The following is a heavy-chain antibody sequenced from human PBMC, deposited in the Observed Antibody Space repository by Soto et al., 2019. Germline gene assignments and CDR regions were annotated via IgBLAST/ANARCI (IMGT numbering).Heavy chain of an antibody. J-gene: IGHJ4*02. V-gene: IGHV1-46*01. D-gene: IGHD3-10*01. CDR1: GYTFSFDY. CDR3: AKGRRNTF. CDR2: INPDGGAT. Sequence: QVQLVQSGAEVKKPGASVKISCKASGYTFSFDYLSWVRRAPGQWLQWMGKINPDGGATTYAQSFQGRVSITSDASTGTVYMELSSLTSDDAAVYYCAKGRRNTFWGQGTLVSVSS.